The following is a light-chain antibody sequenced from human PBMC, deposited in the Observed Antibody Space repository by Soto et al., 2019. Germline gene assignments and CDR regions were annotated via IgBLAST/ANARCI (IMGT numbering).Light chain of an antibody. J-gene: IGLJ1*01. Sequence: QSALTQPASVSGSPGQSITISCTGTSSDVGGYNYVSWYQQHPGKAPKLLIYEVSNRPSGVSNRFSGSKSGNTASLTISGLQAEDEADYYCSSYTSSSTQVFGPGTKLTVL. CDR3: SSYTSSSTQV. V-gene: IGLV2-14*01. CDR2: EVS. CDR1: SSDVGGYNY.